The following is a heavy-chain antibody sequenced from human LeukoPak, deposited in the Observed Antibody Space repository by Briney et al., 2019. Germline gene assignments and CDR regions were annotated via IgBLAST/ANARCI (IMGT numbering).Heavy chain of an antibody. V-gene: IGHV1-69*05. CDR2: IIPAFGTA. CDR1: GCTFSSYS. J-gene: IGHJ6*03. CDR3: ASEGNYDSSGYSRYNYYYMDV. D-gene: IGHD3-22*01. Sequence: SVKVSCKGSGCTFSSYSISWVRQAPGQGLEWMGGIIPAFGTAHYAQKFQSRVTFTTDESTTTAYMELRSLRSEDTAVYYCASEGNYDSSGYSRYNYYYMDVWGKGTAVTVSS.